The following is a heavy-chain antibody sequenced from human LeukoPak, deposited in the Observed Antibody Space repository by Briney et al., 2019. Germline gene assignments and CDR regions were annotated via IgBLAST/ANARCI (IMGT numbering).Heavy chain of an antibody. CDR2: IRQDGGEK. V-gene: IGHV3-7*05. Sequence: GGSLRLSCAASGFTFSNYWMSWVRQAPGKGLEWVANIRQDGGEKYYVDSVKGGLTISRDNAKKSLYLQMNRLRAEDTAVYYCARENVDYDFWSGYPNWFDPWGQGTLVTVSS. J-gene: IGHJ5*02. CDR3: ARENVDYDFWSGYPNWFDP. CDR1: GFTFSNYW. D-gene: IGHD3-3*01.